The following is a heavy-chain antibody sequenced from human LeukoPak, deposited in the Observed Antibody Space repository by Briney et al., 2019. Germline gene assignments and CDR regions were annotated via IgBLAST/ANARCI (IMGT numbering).Heavy chain of an antibody. D-gene: IGHD6-19*01. J-gene: IGHJ3*02. Sequence: GGSLRLSCAASGFTFSSCAMSWVRQAPGKGLEWVSAISGSGGSTYYADSVKGRFTISRDNAKNSLYLEMNSLRDEDTAVYYCARSVIAVAGYDAFDIWGQGTVVTVSS. V-gene: IGHV3-23*01. CDR1: GFTFSSCA. CDR2: ISGSGGST. CDR3: ARSVIAVAGYDAFDI.